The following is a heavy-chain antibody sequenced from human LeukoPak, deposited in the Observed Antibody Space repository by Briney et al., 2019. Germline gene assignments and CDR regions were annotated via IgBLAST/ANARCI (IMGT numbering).Heavy chain of an antibody. D-gene: IGHD5-24*01. CDR2: IIPILGIA. Sequence: GASVKVSCKASGGTFSSYAISWVRQAPGQGLEWMGRIIPILGIANYAQKFQGRVTITADKSTSTAYMELSSLRSADTAVYYCARFCRDGYKDYWGQGTLVTVSS. CDR3: ARFCRDGYKDY. J-gene: IGHJ4*02. V-gene: IGHV1-69*04. CDR1: GGTFSSYA.